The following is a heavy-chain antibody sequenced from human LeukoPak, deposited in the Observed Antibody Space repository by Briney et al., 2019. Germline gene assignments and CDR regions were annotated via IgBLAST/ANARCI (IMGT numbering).Heavy chain of an antibody. V-gene: IGHV3-53*01. CDR3: ARLDDGGDYFDY. J-gene: IGHJ4*02. CDR2: IYSGGST. D-gene: IGHD1-1*01. CDR1: GFTVSSIY. Sequence: GGSLRLPCAASGFTVSSIYMSWVRQAPGKGLEWVSLIYSGGSTYYTDSVKGRFTISRDNSKNTLYLQMNSLRAEDTAVYYCARLDDGGDYFDYWGQGTLVTVSS.